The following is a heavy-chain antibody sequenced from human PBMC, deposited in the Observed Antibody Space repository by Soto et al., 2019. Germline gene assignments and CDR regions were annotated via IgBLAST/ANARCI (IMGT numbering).Heavy chain of an antibody. CDR3: ARHEDDLLYYYGMDV. Sequence: SETLSLTCAVSGGSISSGGYSWSWIRQPPGKGLEWIGYIYYSGSTNYNPSLKSRVTISVDTSKNQFSLKLSSVTAADTAVYYCARHEDDLLYYYGMDVWGQGTTVTVSS. V-gene: IGHV4-61*08. CDR2: IYYSGST. J-gene: IGHJ6*02. D-gene: IGHD1-26*01. CDR1: GGSISSGGYS.